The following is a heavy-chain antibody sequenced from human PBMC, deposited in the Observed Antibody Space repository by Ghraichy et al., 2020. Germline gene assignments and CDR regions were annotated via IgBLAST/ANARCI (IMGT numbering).Heavy chain of an antibody. D-gene: IGHD5-18*01. V-gene: IGHV4-59*01. J-gene: IGHJ6*03. CDR3: ARSLDTAMENYYYYYMDV. CDR1: GGSISSYY. Sequence: SETLSLTCTVSGGSISSYYWSWIRQPPGKGLEWIGYIYYSGSTNYNPSLKSRVTISVDTSKNQFSLKLSSVTAADTAVYYCARSLDTAMENYYYYYMDVWGKGTKVTVSS. CDR2: IYYSGST.